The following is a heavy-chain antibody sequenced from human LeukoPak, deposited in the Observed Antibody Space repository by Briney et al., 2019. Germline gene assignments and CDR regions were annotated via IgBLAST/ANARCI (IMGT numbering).Heavy chain of an antibody. CDR3: ARDRWRASSGWYDGGRDAFDI. V-gene: IGHV3-48*01. CDR1: GFTFHTFG. CDR2: ISSSSSTI. J-gene: IGHJ3*02. D-gene: IGHD6-19*01. Sequence: GGSLRLSCAVSGFTFHTFGIHWVRQTPGKGLEWVSYISSSSSTIYYADSVKGRFTISRDNAKNSLYLQMNSLRAEDTAVYYCARDRWRASSGWYDGGRDAFDIWGQGTMVTVSS.